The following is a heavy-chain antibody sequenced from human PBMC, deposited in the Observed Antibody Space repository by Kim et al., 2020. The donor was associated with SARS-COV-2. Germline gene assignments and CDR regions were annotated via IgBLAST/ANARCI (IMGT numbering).Heavy chain of an antibody. CDR3: ARHERRWLQLYAGYFAY. Sequence: SETLSLTCTVSGGSISSSSYYWGWIRQPPGKGLEWIGSISYSGSTYYNPSLKSRVTISVDTSKNLFSLKLSSVTAADTAVYYCARHERRWLQLYAGYFAYWGQGTPVTVSS. D-gene: IGHD5-18*01. J-gene: IGHJ4*03. V-gene: IGHV4-39*01. CDR2: ISYSGST. CDR1: GGSISSSSYY.